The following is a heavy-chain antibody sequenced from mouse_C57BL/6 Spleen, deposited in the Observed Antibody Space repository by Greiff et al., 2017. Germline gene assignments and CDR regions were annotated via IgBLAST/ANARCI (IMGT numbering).Heavy chain of an antibody. V-gene: IGHV14-4*01. CDR2: IDPENGDT. CDR3: TRGIYYGSSFHWYFDV. Sequence: EVQLQQSGAELVRPGASVKLSCTASGFNIKDDYMHWVKQRPEQGLEWIGWIDPENGDTESASKFQGKATIPADTSSNTAYLQLSSLTSEDTAVYYCTRGIYYGSSFHWYFDVWGTGTTVTVSS. J-gene: IGHJ1*03. D-gene: IGHD1-1*01. CDR1: GFNIKDDY.